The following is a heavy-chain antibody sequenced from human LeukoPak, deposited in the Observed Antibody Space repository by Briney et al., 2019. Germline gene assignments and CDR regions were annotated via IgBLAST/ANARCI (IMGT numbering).Heavy chain of an antibody. D-gene: IGHD3-3*01. V-gene: IGHV4-39*01. CDR2: IYYSGST. CDR1: GGSISSSNYY. Sequence: SETLSLTCTVSGGSISSSNYYWGWIRQPPGKGLEWIGSIYYSGSTYYNPSLKSRVTISVDTSKNQFSLKLSSVTAADTAVYYCARGRRYYDFWSGLGYWGQGTLVTVSS. J-gene: IGHJ4*02. CDR3: ARGRRYYDFWSGLGY.